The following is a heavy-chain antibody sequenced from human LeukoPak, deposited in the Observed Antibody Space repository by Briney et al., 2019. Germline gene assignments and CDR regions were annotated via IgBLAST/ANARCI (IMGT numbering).Heavy chain of an antibody. CDR3: ARDTAMGSGYC. CDR2: ISSSSSTI. J-gene: IGHJ4*02. D-gene: IGHD5-18*01. V-gene: IGHV3-48*04. Sequence: GSLRLSCAASGFTFSSYSMNWVHQAPGKGLEWVSYISSSSSTIYYADSVKGRFTISRDNAKNSLYLQMNSLRAEDTAVYYCARDTAMGSGYCWGQGTLVTVSS. CDR1: GFTFSSYS.